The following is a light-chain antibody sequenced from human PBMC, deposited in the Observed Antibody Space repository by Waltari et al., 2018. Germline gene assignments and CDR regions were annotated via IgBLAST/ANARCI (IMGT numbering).Light chain of an antibody. CDR2: GQN. CDR1: SLRTYY. V-gene: IGLV3-19*01. CDR3: CSRDTSGKQYV. Sequence: SSELTQDPAVSVALGQRVRITCQGDSLRTYYATWYQQKTGQATVVVMYGQNKRPSGIPALFSGSSAGNTAVLTITGAQAEDEADYYCCSRDTSGKQYVFGPGTQVTV. J-gene: IGLJ1*01.